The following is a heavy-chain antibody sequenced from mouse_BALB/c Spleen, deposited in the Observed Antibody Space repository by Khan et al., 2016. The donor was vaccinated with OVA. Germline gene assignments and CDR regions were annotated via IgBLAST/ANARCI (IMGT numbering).Heavy chain of an antibody. J-gene: IGHJ4*01. D-gene: IGHD1-1*01. CDR1: GYTFTSYW. Sequence: DLVKPGASVKLSCKASGYTFTSYWINWIKQRPGQGLEWIGRIAPGSSNVYYNDMFRGKETLTVDTSSSTAYIQLDSLSSEDSAVYFCARENYYGRSCDAMDYWGQGTSFTVSS. CDR2: IAPGSSNV. CDR3: ARENYYGRSCDAMDY. V-gene: IGHV1S41*01.